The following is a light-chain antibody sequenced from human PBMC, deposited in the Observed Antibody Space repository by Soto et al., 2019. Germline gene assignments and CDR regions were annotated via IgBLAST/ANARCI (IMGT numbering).Light chain of an antibody. J-gene: IGLJ1*01. CDR1: SSDVGDYNS. CDR3: CSYVGGYSYV. Sequence: QSVLTRPRSVSGSPGQSVTVSCIGTSSDVGDYNSVSWYQQHPGKAPKLMIYDVSKRPSGVPDRFSGSKSGNTASLTISGLQAEDEADYYCCSYVGGYSYVFGIGTKVTVL. CDR2: DVS. V-gene: IGLV2-11*01.